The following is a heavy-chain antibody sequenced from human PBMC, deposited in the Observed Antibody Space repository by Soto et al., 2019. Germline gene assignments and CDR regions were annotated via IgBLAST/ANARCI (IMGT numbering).Heavy chain of an antibody. CDR1: GVSISSGDYY. Sequence: SETLSLTCPFSGVSISSGDYYWSWIRQPPGKGLEWIGYIYYSGSTCYNPSLKSRVTISVDTSKNQFSLTLSSVPAADTAVYYCARDNILGILYGGMDVWGQGTRVTFSS. CDR2: IYYSGST. CDR3: ARDNILGILYGGMDV. V-gene: IGHV4-30-4*01. D-gene: IGHD3-3*01. J-gene: IGHJ6*02.